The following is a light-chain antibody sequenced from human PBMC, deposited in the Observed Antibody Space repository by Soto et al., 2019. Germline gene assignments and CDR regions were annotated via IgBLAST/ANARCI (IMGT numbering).Light chain of an antibody. V-gene: IGKV3-11*01. CDR3: QQYNNWPIT. J-gene: IGKJ5*01. CDR1: QSVSSY. CDR2: DAS. Sequence: EIVLTQSPATLSLSPGERATHSCRASQSVSSYLAWYQQKPGQAPRLLIYDASNRATGIPARFSGSGSGTDFTLTISSLEPEDFAVYCCQQYNNWPITFGQGTRLEIK.